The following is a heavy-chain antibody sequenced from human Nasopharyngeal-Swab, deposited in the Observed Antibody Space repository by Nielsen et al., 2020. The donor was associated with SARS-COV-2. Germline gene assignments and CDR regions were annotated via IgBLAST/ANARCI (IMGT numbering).Heavy chain of an antibody. J-gene: IGHJ4*02. CDR2: IWYDGSNK. CDR3: ARDEAGTANSGFDY. V-gene: IGHV3-33*08. CDR1: GFTFSDHY. Sequence: GESLKISCAASGFTFSDHYMHWVRQAPGKGLEWVAVIWYDGSNKYYADSVKGRFTISRDNSKNTLYLQMNSLRAEDTAIYYCARDEAGTANSGFDYWGQGTLVTVSS. D-gene: IGHD1-1*01.